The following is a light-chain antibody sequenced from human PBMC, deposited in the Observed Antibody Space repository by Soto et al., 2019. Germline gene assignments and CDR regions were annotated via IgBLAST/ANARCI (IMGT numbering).Light chain of an antibody. CDR1: SSNIGAGYD. J-gene: IGLJ2*01. Sequence: QPVLTQPPSVSGAPGQRVTISCTGSSSNIGAGYDVHWYQQLPGTAPKLLIFSNNNRPSGVPDRFSGSKSGTSASLVITGLQAEDEADYYCQSYDSSLSGYVAFGGGTKLTVL. CDR2: SNN. V-gene: IGLV1-40*01. CDR3: QSYDSSLSGYVA.